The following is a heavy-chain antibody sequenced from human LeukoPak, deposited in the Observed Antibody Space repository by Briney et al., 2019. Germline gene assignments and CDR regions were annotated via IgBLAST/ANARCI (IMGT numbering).Heavy chain of an antibody. CDR3: AKSNGYGLVDI. Sequence: SDTLSLTCAVNGGSFSRYYWSWIRQPPGKGLEWIGEINHSGSTNYNPSLKSRVTISVDTSKNQFSLKLNSVTAADTAIYYCAKSNGYGLVDIWGQGTMVTVSS. CDR1: GGSFSRYY. D-gene: IGHD3-10*01. CDR2: INHSGST. J-gene: IGHJ3*02. V-gene: IGHV4-34*01.